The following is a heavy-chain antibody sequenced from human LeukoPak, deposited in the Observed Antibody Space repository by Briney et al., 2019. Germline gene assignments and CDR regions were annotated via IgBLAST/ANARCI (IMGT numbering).Heavy chain of an antibody. CDR2: TYYTGST. CDR1: GGSISSYY. CDR3: ARVGFGNTPHPIDY. V-gene: IGHV4-59*01. J-gene: IGHJ4*02. D-gene: IGHD4-23*01. Sequence: SETLSLTCTVSGGSISSYYWSWIRQPPGKGLEWIGYTYYTGSTNYNPSLKSRVTISVDTSKNQFSLELSSVTAADTAVYYCARVGFGNTPHPIDYWGQGTLVTVSS.